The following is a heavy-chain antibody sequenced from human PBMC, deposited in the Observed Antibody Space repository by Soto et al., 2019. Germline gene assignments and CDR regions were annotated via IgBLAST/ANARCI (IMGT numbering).Heavy chain of an antibody. V-gene: IGHV1-46*03. CDR2: INPSGGST. D-gene: IGHD6-13*01. J-gene: IGHJ4*02. CDR1: GYTFTSYY. Sequence: QVQLVQSGAEVKKPGASVKVSCKASGYTFTSYYMHWVRQAPGQGLEWMGIINPSGGSTSYAQKFEGRGTMTRETSARTVSMDLSSLSSEDTAVYYCVREQQLVLSPHFDYWGQGTLVTVSS. CDR3: VREQQLVLSPHFDY.